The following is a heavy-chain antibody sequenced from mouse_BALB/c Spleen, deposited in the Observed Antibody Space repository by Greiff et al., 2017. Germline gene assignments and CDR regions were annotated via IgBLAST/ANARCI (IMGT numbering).Heavy chain of an antibody. CDR2: ISPGCGYT. Sequence: QVQLQQSGAELVRPGVSVKISCKASGYTFTDYSLGWVKQSHANRLEWIGVISPGCGYTSYNQKFKGKATMTADKSSSTAYMELGRLTSEDSAIYYCARSDGGYYYAMDYWGQGTSLTVSS. CDR1: GYTFTDYS. V-gene: IGHV1S137*01. D-gene: IGHD2-4*01. J-gene: IGHJ2*02. CDR3: ARSDGGYYYAMDY.